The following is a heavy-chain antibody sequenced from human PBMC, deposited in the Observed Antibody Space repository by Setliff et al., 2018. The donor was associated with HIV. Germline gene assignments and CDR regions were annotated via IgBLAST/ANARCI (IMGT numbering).Heavy chain of an antibody. D-gene: IGHD3-22*01. Sequence: GATLTLSCQGSGYIFTGYWVGWVRQMAGKGLEWMGMIHPVDSDVRYSPSFEGQVTISADKSTSTAYLQWTGPKASDTAMYYCARIGDTSGYYFYIFDLWGQGTMVTVSS. CDR2: IHPVDSDV. J-gene: IGHJ3*01. CDR1: GYIFTGYW. CDR3: ARIGDTSGYYFYIFDL. V-gene: IGHV5-51*01.